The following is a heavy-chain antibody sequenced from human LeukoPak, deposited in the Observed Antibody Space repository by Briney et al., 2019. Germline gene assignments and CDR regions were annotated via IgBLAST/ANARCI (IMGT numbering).Heavy chain of an antibody. CDR3: AREDYYDSSGHPGWDY. J-gene: IGHJ4*02. CDR2: IWYDGSNK. D-gene: IGHD3-22*01. Sequence: GGSLRLSCAASGFTFSSYGMHWVRQASGKGLEWVAVIWYDGSNKYYADSVKGRFTISRDNSKNTLYLQMNSLRAEDTAVYYCAREDYYDSSGHPGWDYWGQGTLVTVSS. V-gene: IGHV3-33*01. CDR1: GFTFSSYG.